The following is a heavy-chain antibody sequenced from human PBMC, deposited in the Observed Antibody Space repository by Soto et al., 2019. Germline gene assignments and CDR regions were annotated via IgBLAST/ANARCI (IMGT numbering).Heavy chain of an antibody. V-gene: IGHV5-51*01. CDR2: IFPGDSET. CDR1: GDSFASYW. Sequence: EVQLVQSGVEVKKSGESLKISCKGSGDSFASYWIGWVSQMPGKGVEWMGNIFPGDSETRYSPSFQGQVTISADKSINTAYLQWSSLKASDTSMYYSPRHAPFTSDDALDICGQGTMVTVSS. D-gene: IGHD3-16*01. J-gene: IGHJ3*02. CDR3: PRHAPFTSDDALDI.